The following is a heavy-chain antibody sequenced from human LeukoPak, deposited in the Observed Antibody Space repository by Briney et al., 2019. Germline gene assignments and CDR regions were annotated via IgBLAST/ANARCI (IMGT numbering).Heavy chain of an antibody. J-gene: IGHJ4*02. D-gene: IGHD6-6*01. CDR3: ARGGKSARPDY. V-gene: IGHV3-33*01. CDR1: GVSFSSNA. Sequence: GGSLRLSCAASGVSFSSNAMHWVRQAPGKGLEWVAIIWYDGSNEYYADSVKGRFTISRDNSKNTLYLQMNSLRAEDTAVYYCARGGKSARPDYWGQGTLVIVSA. CDR2: IWYDGSNE.